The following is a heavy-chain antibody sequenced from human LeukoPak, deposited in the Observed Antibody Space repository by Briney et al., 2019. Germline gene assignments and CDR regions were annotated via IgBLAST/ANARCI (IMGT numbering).Heavy chain of an antibody. CDR2: INSVGSWT. CDR3: VSFYETY. D-gene: IGHD2/OR15-2a*01. V-gene: IGHV3-74*01. Sequence: GGSLRLSCAASGNYWMHWVRQAPGKGLVWVSHINSVGSWTSYADSVKGRFTISKDNAKNTVYLQMNSLRAEDTAVYYCVSFYETYWGRGTLVTVSS. CDR1: GNYW. J-gene: IGHJ4*02.